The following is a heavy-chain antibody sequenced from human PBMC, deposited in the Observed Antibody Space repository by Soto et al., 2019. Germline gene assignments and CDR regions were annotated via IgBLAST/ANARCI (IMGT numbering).Heavy chain of an antibody. Sequence: QVQLEQSGAEVKKPGASVKVSCKASGYTFTGYYLHWVRQAPGQRLEWMGWINPNSGATNYAENLQGRVTLTRDTSISTAYMELTRLTSEDTAVYYCAKSIIRFLEWSSPFDPWGQGTLVTVSS. V-gene: IGHV1-2*02. CDR3: AKSIIRFLEWSSPFDP. CDR2: INPNSGAT. J-gene: IGHJ5*02. CDR1: GYTFTGYY. D-gene: IGHD3-3*01.